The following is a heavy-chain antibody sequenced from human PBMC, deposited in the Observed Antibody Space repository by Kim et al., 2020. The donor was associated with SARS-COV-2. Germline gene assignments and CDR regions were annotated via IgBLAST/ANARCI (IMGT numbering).Heavy chain of an antibody. J-gene: IGHJ4*02. V-gene: IGHV1-8*01. CDR3: ASGRLGFGGVIY. D-gene: IGHD3-16*01. Sequence: GYAQKFQGRVTMTRNTSISTAYMELSSLRSEDTAVYYCASGRLGFGGVIYWGQGTLVTVSS.